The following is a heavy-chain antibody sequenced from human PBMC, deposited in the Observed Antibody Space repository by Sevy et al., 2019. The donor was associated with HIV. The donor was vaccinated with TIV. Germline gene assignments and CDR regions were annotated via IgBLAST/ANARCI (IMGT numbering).Heavy chain of an antibody. V-gene: IGHV3-7*01. CDR3: ARDSVGGGYDWVYGMDV. CDR2: IKQDGSEK. J-gene: IGHJ6*02. D-gene: IGHD5-12*01. CDR1: GFTFSSYW. Sequence: LSLTCAASGFTFSSYWMSWVRQAPGKGLEWVANIKQDGSEKYYVDSVKGRFTISRDNAKNSLYLQMNSLRAEETAVYYCARDSVGGGYDWVYGMDVWGQGTTVTVSS.